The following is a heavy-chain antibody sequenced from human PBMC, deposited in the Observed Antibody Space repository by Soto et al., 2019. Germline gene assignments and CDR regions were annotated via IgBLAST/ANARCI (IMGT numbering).Heavy chain of an antibody. D-gene: IGHD3-16*01. CDR3: ARDLSLAGGTRWFDY. CDR2: TYYKSKWYN. Sequence: SQTLSLTGALSGDSVSSTSAALNWIRQSPSRGLEWLGRTYYKSKWYNDYAVSVKSRITINPDTTNNQFSLQLNSVTPEDTAVYYCARDLSLAGGTRWFDYWGQGTLVTVSS. V-gene: IGHV6-1*01. CDR1: GDSVSSTSAA. J-gene: IGHJ4*02.